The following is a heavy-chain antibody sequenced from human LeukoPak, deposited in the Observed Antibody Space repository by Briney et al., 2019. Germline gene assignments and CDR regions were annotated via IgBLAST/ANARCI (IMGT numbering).Heavy chain of an antibody. J-gene: IGHJ3*02. D-gene: IGHD3-3*01. Sequence: PGGSLRLSCAASGFTFSSYGMHWVRQAPGKGLEWVAFIRYDRSNKYYADSVKGRFTISRDNSEDTLYLQLNSLRPEDTAVYYCAKRGYYETDAFDIWGQGTLVTVSS. CDR3: AKRGYYETDAFDI. V-gene: IGHV3-30*02. CDR1: GFTFSSYG. CDR2: IRYDRSNK.